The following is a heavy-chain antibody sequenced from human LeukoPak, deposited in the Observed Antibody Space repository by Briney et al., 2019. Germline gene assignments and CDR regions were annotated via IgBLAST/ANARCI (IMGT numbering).Heavy chain of an antibody. J-gene: IGHJ4*02. CDR3: ARGQELTGYSTDYDY. V-gene: IGHV1-18*01. D-gene: IGHD3-9*01. Sequence: GASVKVSCKASGYTFTSYGISWVRQAPGQGLEWMGWISAYNGNTNYAQKLQGRVTMTTDTSTSTAYMELRSLRSDDTAVYYCARGQELTGYSTDYDYWGQGTLVTVSS. CDR1: GYTFTSYG. CDR2: ISAYNGNT.